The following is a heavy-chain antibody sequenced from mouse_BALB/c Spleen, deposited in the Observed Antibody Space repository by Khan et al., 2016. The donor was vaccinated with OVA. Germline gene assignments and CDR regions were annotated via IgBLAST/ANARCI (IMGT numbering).Heavy chain of an antibody. CDR3: ARGGYGTSGAY. Sequence: QVQLKQSGPELVKPGASVKMSCKASGYTFTDYVLTWVKQRTGQGLEWIGEIYPGSNNTYYNEKFKGKATLTADKSSNTAYIQLSSLTFEDSAVSFCARGGYGTSGAYWGQGTLVTVSA. CDR1: GYTFTDYV. CDR2: IYPGSNNT. V-gene: IGHV1-77*01. D-gene: IGHD1-1*01. J-gene: IGHJ3*01.